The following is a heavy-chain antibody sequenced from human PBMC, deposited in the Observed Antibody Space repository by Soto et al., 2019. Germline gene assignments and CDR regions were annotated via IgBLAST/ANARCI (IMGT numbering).Heavy chain of an antibody. CDR1: GFTFSSYG. Sequence: QVQLVESGGGVVQPGRSLRLSCAASGFTFSSYGMHWVRQAPGKGLEWVAVISYDGSNKYYADSVKGRFTISRDNSKNTLYLQMNSLRAEDTAVYYCAKDRPRKSVYYYYGMDVWGQGTTVTVSS. CDR2: ISYDGSNK. CDR3: AKDRPRKSVYYYYGMDV. J-gene: IGHJ6*02. V-gene: IGHV3-30*18.